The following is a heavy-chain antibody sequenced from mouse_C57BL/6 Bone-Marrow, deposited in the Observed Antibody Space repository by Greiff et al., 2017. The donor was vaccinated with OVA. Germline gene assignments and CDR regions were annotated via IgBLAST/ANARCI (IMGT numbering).Heavy chain of an antibody. D-gene: IGHD1-1*01. J-gene: IGHJ4*01. Sequence: QVQLKQPGTELVKPGASVKLSCKASGFTFTSYWMHWVKQRPGQGLEWIGNINPSNGGTNYNEKFKSKATLTVDKSSSTAYMQLSSLTSEDSAVYYCARGYYGTFYAMDYWGQGTSVTVSS. CDR2: INPSNGGT. V-gene: IGHV1-53*01. CDR3: ARGYYGTFYAMDY. CDR1: GFTFTSYW.